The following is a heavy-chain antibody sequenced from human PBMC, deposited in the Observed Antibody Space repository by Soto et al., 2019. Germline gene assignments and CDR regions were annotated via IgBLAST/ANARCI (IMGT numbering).Heavy chain of an antibody. J-gene: IGHJ4*02. CDR3: ASFERYYDSSGPSH. D-gene: IGHD3-22*01. V-gene: IGHV4-30-4*01. Sequence: PSETLSLTCTVSGGSISSGDYYWSWIRQPPGKGLEWIGYIYYSGSTYYNPSLKSRVTISVDTSKNQFSLKLSSVTAADTAVYYCASFERYYDSSGPSHWGQGTLVTVSS. CDR1: GGSISSGDYY. CDR2: IYYSGST.